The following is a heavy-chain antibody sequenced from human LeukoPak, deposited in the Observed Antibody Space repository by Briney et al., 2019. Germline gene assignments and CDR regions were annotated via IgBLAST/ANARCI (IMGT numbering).Heavy chain of an antibody. J-gene: IGHJ4*02. CDR3: ARARLGYCANGVCYGLDC. CDR1: GGSIRSGGYY. D-gene: IGHD2-8*01. V-gene: IGHV4-31*03. Sequence: EPSQTLSLTCTVSGGSIRSGGYYWSWIRQHPGKGLEWIGYIYYSGSIYYNPSLKGRVTISVDTSNNQFSLKLSSVTAADTAVYYCARARLGYCANGVCYGLDCWGQGTLVTVSS. CDR2: IYYSGSI.